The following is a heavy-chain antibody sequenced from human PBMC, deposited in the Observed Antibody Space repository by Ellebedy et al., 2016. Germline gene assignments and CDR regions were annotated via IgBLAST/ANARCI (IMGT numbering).Heavy chain of an antibody. CDR2: IYYSGST. CDR1: GGSISSYY. Sequence: SETLSLTXTVSGGSISSYYWSWIRQPPGKGLEWIGYIYYSGSTNYNPSLKSRVTISVDTSKNQFSLKLSSVTAADTAVYYCARGGRYYGSGSYRDWGQGTLVTVSS. CDR3: ARGGRYYGSGSYRD. V-gene: IGHV4-59*08. D-gene: IGHD3-10*01. J-gene: IGHJ4*02.